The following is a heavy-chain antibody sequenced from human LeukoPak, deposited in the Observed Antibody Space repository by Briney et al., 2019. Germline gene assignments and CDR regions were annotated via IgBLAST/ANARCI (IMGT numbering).Heavy chain of an antibody. CDR2: IYYSGTT. V-gene: IGHV4-39*07. CDR1: GGSISSSTYY. D-gene: IGHD3-3*01. Sequence: PSETLSLTCTVSGGSISSSTYYWAWIRQPPGKGLEWIGNIYYSGTTYYNPSLKSRVTISVDTSKNQFSLKLSSVTAADTAVYYCARSQYYDFWSGYQNWFDPWGQGTLVTVSS. J-gene: IGHJ5*02. CDR3: ARSQYYDFWSGYQNWFDP.